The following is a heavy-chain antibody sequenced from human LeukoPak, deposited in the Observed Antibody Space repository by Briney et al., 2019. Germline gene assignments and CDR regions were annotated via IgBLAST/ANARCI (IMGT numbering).Heavy chain of an antibody. CDR1: GFTFSSYA. CDR2: ISYDGSNK. CDR3: AKDLWGSSSWATQ. Sequence: GGSLRLSCAASGFTFSSYAMHWVRQAPGKGLEWVAVISYDGSNKYYADSVKGRFTISRDNSKNTLYLQMNSLRAEDTAVYYCAKDLWGSSSWATQWGQGTLVTVSS. J-gene: IGHJ4*02. D-gene: IGHD6-13*01. V-gene: IGHV3-30*04.